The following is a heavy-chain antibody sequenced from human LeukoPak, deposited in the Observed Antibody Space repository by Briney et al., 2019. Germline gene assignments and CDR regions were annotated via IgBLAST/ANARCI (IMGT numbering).Heavy chain of an antibody. CDR3: ASLDYGSGSYGPGS. J-gene: IGHJ4*02. CDR1: GFTFSSYW. D-gene: IGHD3-10*01. CDR2: INSDGSST. V-gene: IGHV3-74*01. Sequence: GGSLRLSCAASGFTFSSYWMHWVRQAPGKGLVWVSRINSDGSSTSYADSVKGRFTISRDNAKNTLYLQMNSLRAEDTAVYYCASLDYGSGSYGPGSWGQGTLVTVSS.